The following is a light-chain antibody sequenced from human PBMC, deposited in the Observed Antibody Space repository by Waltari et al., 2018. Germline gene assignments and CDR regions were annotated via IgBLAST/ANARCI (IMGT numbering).Light chain of an antibody. V-gene: IGLV3-27*01. CDR2: KDS. CDR3: YSAADNSLV. J-gene: IGLJ2*01. Sequence: FQPKPGQGDLGVIDKDSGRPSGIPEQFSGSSSGTRVTLTVGGDQVNDEADYYCYSAADNSLVFGGGTKLTVL.